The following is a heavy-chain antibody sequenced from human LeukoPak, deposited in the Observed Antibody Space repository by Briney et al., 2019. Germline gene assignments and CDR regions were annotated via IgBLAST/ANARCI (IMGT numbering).Heavy chain of an antibody. J-gene: IGHJ5*02. D-gene: IGHD1-26*01. CDR1: GGSISSGSYY. CDR3: ARDGSGSYYYTNWFDP. Sequence: SQTLSLTCTVSGGSISSGSYYWSWIRQPAGKGLEWIGRIYTSGSTNYNPSLKSRVTISVDTSKNQFSLKLSSVTAADTAVYYCARDGSGSYYYTNWFDPWGQGTLVTVSS. CDR2: IYTSGST. V-gene: IGHV4-61*02.